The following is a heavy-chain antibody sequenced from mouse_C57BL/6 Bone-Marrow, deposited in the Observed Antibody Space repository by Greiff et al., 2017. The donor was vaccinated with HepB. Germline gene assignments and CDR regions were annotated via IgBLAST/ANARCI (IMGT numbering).Heavy chain of an antibody. CDR1: GFNIKDYY. J-gene: IGHJ2*01. V-gene: IGHV1-5*01. CDR2: IYPGNSDT. CDR3: TRDYSNYVYYFDY. Sequence: VQLQQSGAELVKPGASVKLSCTASGFNIKDYYMHWVKQRPGQGLEWIGAIYPGNSDTSYNQKFKGKAKLTAVTSASTAYMELSSLTNEDSAVYYCTRDYSNYVYYFDYWGQGTTLTVSS. D-gene: IGHD2-5*01.